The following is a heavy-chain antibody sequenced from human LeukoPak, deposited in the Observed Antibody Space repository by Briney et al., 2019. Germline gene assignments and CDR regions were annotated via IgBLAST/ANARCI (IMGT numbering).Heavy chain of an antibody. CDR3: AREGSDWNYYYYMDV. D-gene: IGHD6-19*01. V-gene: IGHV3-7*01. CDR1: GFTFSSYW. CDR2: IKQDGSEK. J-gene: IGHJ6*03. Sequence: GGSLRLSCAASGFTFSSYWMTWVRQAPGKGLEWVANIKQDGSEKYYVDSVKGRFTISRDNAKNSLYLQMNSLRAKDTAVYYCAREGSDWNYYYYMDVWGKGTTVTISS.